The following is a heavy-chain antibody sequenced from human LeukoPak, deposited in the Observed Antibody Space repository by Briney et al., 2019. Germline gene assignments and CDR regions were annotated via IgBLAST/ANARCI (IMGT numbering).Heavy chain of an antibody. Sequence: GGPLTLSCAASGFTFSSYAMHCVRQAPGKGLEYVSAICSNGGSTYYANSVKGRFTISRDNSNNTLYLQMGSLRAEDMAVYYCARASYYYGSGSYYSLVYMDVWGKGTTVTVSS. J-gene: IGHJ6*03. V-gene: IGHV3-64*01. CDR2: ICSNGGST. CDR1: GFTFSSYA. D-gene: IGHD3-10*01. CDR3: ARASYYYGSGSYYSLVYMDV.